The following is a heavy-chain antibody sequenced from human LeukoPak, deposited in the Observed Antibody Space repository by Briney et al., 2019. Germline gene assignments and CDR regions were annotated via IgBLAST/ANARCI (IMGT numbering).Heavy chain of an antibody. CDR3: ASNFDYGDYADAFDI. J-gene: IGHJ3*02. V-gene: IGHV1-2*02. CDR1: GYTFTGYY. Sequence: GASVKVSCKASGYTFTGYYMHWVRQAPGQGLEWMGWINPNSGGTNYAQKFQGRVTMTRDTSISTAYMELSRLRSDDTAVYYCASNFDYGDYADAFDIWGQGTMVTVSS. CDR2: INPNSGGT. D-gene: IGHD4-17*01.